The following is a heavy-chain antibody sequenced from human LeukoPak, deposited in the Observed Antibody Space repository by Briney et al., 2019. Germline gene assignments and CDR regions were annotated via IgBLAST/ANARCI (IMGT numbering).Heavy chain of an antibody. CDR1: GGTFSSYA. CDR2: IIPIFGTA. CDR3: VRDTSLIVGATVWFDY. V-gene: IGHV1-69*13. D-gene: IGHD1-26*01. J-gene: IGHJ4*02. Sequence: ASVKVSCKASGGTFSSYAISWVRQAPGQGLEWMGGIIPIFGTANYAQKFQGRVTITADESTSTAYMELSSLRSEDTAVYYCVRDTSLIVGATVWFDYWGQGTLVTVSS.